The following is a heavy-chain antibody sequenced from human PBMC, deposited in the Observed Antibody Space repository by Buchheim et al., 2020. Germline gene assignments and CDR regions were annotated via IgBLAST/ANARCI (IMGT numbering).Heavy chain of an antibody. J-gene: IGHJ4*02. CDR1: GFTPSSDW. V-gene: IGHV3-7*01. CDR2: INQDGSEK. Sequence: EVQVVESGGTLVQPGGSLRLSCTASGFTPSSDWMDWVRQAPGKGLEWVANINQDGSEKYIVDSVRGRFTISRDNAKTSMYLQMNSLRAEDTAVYYCSRRLDYWGQGTL. CDR3: SRRLDY.